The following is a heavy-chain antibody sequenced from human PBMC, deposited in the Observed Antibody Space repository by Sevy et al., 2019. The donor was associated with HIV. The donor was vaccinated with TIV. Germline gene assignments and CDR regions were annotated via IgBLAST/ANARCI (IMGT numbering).Heavy chain of an antibody. J-gene: IGHJ6*03. CDR1: EFTFSSYS. D-gene: IGHD6-6*01. Sequence: GGSLRLSCAASEFTFSSYSMNWVRQAPGKGLEWVSSISSSSSYIYYADSVKGRFTISRDNAKNSLYLQMNSLRAEDTAVYYCARFQQLVNYYYYYMDVWGKGTTVTVSS. CDR2: ISSSSSYI. CDR3: ARFQQLVNYYYYYMDV. V-gene: IGHV3-21*01.